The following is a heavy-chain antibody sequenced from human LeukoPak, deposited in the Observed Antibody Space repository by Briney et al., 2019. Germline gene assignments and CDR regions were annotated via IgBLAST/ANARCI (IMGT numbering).Heavy chain of an antibody. J-gene: IGHJ4*02. CDR3: ASGEGCSSNSCTLDY. Sequence: GASVKVSCKASGYTFSNYGISWVRQAPGQGLEWMGWISAYNGNKDYAQKFQGRVTMTTDTSTSTAYMELRSLRSDDTAVYFCASGEGCSSNSCTLDYWGQGTLVTVSS. CDR1: GYTFSNYG. V-gene: IGHV1-18*01. CDR2: ISAYNGNK. D-gene: IGHD2-2*01.